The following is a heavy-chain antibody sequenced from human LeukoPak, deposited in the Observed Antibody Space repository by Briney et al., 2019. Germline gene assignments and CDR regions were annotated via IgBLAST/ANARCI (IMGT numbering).Heavy chain of an antibody. CDR1: GYSFTTYW. CDR2: IYPGDSDT. Sequence: GESLKISCKGSGYSFTTYWIGWVRQMPGKGLEWMGIIYPGDSDTRYSPSFQGQVTISVDKSINTAYLQWSSLKASDTAMFYCARFYCSTTSCHRADVWGKGTMVTVYS. J-gene: IGHJ6*04. D-gene: IGHD2-2*01. CDR3: ARFYCSTTSCHRADV. V-gene: IGHV5-51*01.